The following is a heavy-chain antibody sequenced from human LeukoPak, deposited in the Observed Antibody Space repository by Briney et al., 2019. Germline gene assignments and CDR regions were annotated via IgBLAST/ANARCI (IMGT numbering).Heavy chain of an antibody. CDR2: TYYRSKWYT. Sequence: SQTLSLTCAISGDIVSSKSTAWNWIRQSPSRGLEWLGRTYYRSKWYTGYAVDVKGRITINPDTSKNQFSLQLNSVTPEDTAVYYCVRLVGVDIDYWGRGTLVTVAS. CDR1: GDIVSSKSTA. J-gene: IGHJ4*02. D-gene: IGHD5-12*01. V-gene: IGHV6-1*01. CDR3: VRLVGVDIDY.